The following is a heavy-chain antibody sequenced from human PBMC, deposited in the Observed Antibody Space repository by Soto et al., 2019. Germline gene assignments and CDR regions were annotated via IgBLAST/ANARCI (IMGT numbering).Heavy chain of an antibody. D-gene: IGHD2-21*02. Sequence: GGSLRLSCAASGFTFSYYWMHWVRQAPGQGLVWVSRIHSDGSSTTYADSVKGRFTISRDNAKNTLYLQMNSLRAEYSAVYYCARGDRGAFDLWGQGTIVIVSS. J-gene: IGHJ3*01. V-gene: IGHV3-74*01. CDR1: GFTFSYYW. CDR2: IHSDGSST. CDR3: ARGDRGAFDL.